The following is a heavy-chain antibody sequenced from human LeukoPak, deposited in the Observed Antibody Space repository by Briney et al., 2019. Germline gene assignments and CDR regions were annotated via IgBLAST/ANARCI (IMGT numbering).Heavy chain of an antibody. CDR1: GFTFSSYW. Sequence: GGSLRLSCAASGFTFSSYWMNWARQAPGKGLEWVASINHNGDVNYYVDSVKGRFTISRDNAKNSLYLQVSNLRAEDTAVYFCARGGGLDVWGQGATVTVSS. V-gene: IGHV3-7*03. D-gene: IGHD3-16*01. CDR3: ARGGGLDV. CDR2: INHNGDVN. J-gene: IGHJ6*02.